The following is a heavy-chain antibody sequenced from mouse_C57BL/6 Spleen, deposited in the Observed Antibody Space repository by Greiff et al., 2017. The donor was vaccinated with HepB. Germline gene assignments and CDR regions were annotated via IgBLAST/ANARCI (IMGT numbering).Heavy chain of an antibody. D-gene: IGHD1-1*01. CDR2: INPSTGGT. V-gene: IGHV1-42*01. J-gene: IGHJ2*01. CDR1: GYSFTGYY. Sequence: VHVKQSGPELVKPGASVKISCKASGYSFTGYYMNWVKQSPEKSLEWIGEINPSTGGTTYNQKFKAKATLTVDKSSSTAYMQLKSLTSEDSAVYYCARATTDYFDYWGQGTTLTVSS. CDR3: ARATTDYFDY.